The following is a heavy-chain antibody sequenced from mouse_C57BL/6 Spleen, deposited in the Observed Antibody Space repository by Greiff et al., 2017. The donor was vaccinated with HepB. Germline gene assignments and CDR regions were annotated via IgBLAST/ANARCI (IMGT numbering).Heavy chain of an antibody. Sequence: EVKLMESGGGLVKPGGSLKLSCAASGFTFSSYAMSWVRQTPEKRLEWVATISDGGSYTYYPDNVKGRFTISRDNAKNNLYLQMSHLKSEDTAMYYCARAYYDYDGGFYYFDYWGQGTTLTVSS. CDR2: ISDGGSYT. D-gene: IGHD2-4*01. V-gene: IGHV5-4*03. CDR3: ARAYYDYDGGFYYFDY. J-gene: IGHJ2*01. CDR1: GFTFSSYA.